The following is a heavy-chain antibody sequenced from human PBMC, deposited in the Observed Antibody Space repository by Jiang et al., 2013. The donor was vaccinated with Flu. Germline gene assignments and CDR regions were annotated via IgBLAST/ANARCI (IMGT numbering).Heavy chain of an antibody. D-gene: IGHD6-19*01. CDR3: AKLNVVYSSGWYIDN. CDR2: IYYSGST. V-gene: IGHV4-59*08. J-gene: IGHJ4*02. Sequence: GPGLVKPSETLSLTCTVSGGSTRGYYWTWIRQPPGKGLEWIGYIYYSGSTNYNPSLKSRVTISVDTPKDQFSLKLSSVTAADTAMYYCAKLNVVYSSGWYIDNWGQGNPGQRLL. CDR1: GGSTRGYY.